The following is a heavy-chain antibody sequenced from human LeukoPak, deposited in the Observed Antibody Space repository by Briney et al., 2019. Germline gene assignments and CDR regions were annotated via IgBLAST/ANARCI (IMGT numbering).Heavy chain of an antibody. J-gene: IGHJ4*02. CDR3: ARVGIKEDFDY. Sequence: GGSLRLTCVASGFTFSSYAMTWVRQAPGKGLEWVSVIYSGGSTYSADSVKGRFTISRDNSKNTLYLQMNSLRAEDTAVYYCARVGIKEDFDYWGQGTLVTVSS. D-gene: IGHD7-27*01. CDR1: GFTFSSYA. V-gene: IGHV3-66*01. CDR2: IYSGGST.